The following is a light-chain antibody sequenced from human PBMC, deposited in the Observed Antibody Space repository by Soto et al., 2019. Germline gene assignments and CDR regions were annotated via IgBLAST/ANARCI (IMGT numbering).Light chain of an antibody. CDR1: NIGSKS. J-gene: IGLJ3*02. V-gene: IGLV3-21*02. Sequence: SYELTQPPSVSVAPGQTARISCGGHNIGSKSVHWDQQKPGQAPVLVVHDDRDRPSGIPERFSGSNSGNTATLTISRAEAGDEADYYCQVWHSGSDHWVFGGGTKLTVL. CDR2: DDR. CDR3: QVWHSGSDHWV.